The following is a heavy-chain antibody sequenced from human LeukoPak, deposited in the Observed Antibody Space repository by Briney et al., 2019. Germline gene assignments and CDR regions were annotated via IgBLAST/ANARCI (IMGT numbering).Heavy chain of an antibody. CDR1: GYSISSGYY. Sequence: SETLSLTCTVSGYSISSGYYWGWIRQPPGKGLEWIGSIYHSGSTYYNPSLTSRVTISVDTSKNQFSLKLSSVTAADTAVYYCARHKDYYYSYMDVWGKGTTVTTSS. CDR3: ARHKDYYYSYMDV. CDR2: IYHSGST. V-gene: IGHV4-38-2*02. J-gene: IGHJ6*03.